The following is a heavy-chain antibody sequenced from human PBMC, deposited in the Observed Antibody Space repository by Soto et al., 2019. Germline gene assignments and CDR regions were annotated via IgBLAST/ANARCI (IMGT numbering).Heavy chain of an antibody. J-gene: IGHJ4*02. CDR2: ITWNSRVL. D-gene: IGHD3-3*01. V-gene: IGHV3-9*01. CDR1: GLNFDDFA. CDR3: AKGRYDFWSPYYFDS. Sequence: PGGSLRLSCVGTGLNFDDFAMHWVRQAPGKGLEWVSGITWNSRVLAYADSVKGRFTISRDNSRNSPYLQMDSLRDEDTALYYCAKGRYDFWSPYYFDSWGQGTLVTVYS.